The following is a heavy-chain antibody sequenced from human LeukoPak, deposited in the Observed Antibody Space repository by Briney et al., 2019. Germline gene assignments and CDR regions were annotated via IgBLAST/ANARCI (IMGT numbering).Heavy chain of an antibody. D-gene: IGHD3-10*01. CDR1: GFTFSSFG. CDR2: IYYSGST. CDR3: ARVEEGYGSGRRENYYYYYMDV. J-gene: IGHJ6*03. Sequence: GSLRLSCAASGFTFSSFGMNWVRQAPGKGLEWIGYIYYSGSTNYKSSLKSRVTISVDTSKNQFSLKLRSVSAADTAVYYCARVEEGYGSGRRENYYYYYMDVWGKGTTVTISS. V-gene: IGHV4-59*01.